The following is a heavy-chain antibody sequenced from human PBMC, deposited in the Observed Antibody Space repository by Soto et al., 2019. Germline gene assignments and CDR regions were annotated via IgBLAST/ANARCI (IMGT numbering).Heavy chain of an antibody. D-gene: IGHD1-26*01. CDR2: INAGNGNT. V-gene: IGHV1-3*05. CDR1: GYTFTSYA. J-gene: IGHJ6*02. Sequence: QVQLVQSGAEEKKPGASVKVSCKASGYTFTSYAMHWVRQAPGQRLEWMGWINAGNGNTKYSQKFQGRVTITRDTSESTAYMELSSLRSEDTAVYYCASNHLGAQRYGMDVWGQGTTVTVSS. CDR3: ASNHLGAQRYGMDV.